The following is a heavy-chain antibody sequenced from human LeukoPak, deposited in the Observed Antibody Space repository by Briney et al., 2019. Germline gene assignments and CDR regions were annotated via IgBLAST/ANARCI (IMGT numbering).Heavy chain of an antibody. CDR1: GGSISSSSYY. J-gene: IGHJ6*02. V-gene: IGHV4-61*05. Sequence: SETLSLTCTVSGGSISSSSYYWTWIRQPPGKGLEWIGYIFDSGSTNYSPSLKSRVTISLDTSKNQFSLKLSSVTAADTAVYYCARRVATSSPLYYYGMDVWGQGTAVTVSS. CDR3: ARRVATSSPLYYYGMDV. D-gene: IGHD5-12*01. CDR2: IFDSGST.